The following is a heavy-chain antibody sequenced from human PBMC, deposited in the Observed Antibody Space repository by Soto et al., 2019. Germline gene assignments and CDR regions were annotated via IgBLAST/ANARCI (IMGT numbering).Heavy chain of an antibody. CDR2: IYTDGTT. D-gene: IGHD2-15*01. CDR1: GDSISDYFY. V-gene: IGHV4-4*07. J-gene: IGHJ4*02. CDR3: AREVRGGFTGIFDQ. Sequence: QVQLQGSGPGQVKPSETLSLTYTVSGDSISDYFYWSWILQPAGKGLEWIGRIYTDGTTKYNPSLKSRVTLSLDKSKNQFSLRLSSVTAADTAVYYFAREVRGGFTGIFDQWGRGSRVTVSS.